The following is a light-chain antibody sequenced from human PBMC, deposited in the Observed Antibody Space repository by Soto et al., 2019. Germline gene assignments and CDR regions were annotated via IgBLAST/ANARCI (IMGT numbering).Light chain of an antibody. J-gene: IGLJ2*01. CDR2: RND. CDR1: RSNVGSNY. V-gene: IGLV1-47*01. CDR3: AVWDDNMSGVV. Sequence: QAVVTQPPSASGTPGQRVTISCSGSRSNVGSNYVYWYQHLPGTAPRLLIYRNDYRPSAVPDRFSGSKSGTSASLAISDLRSEDEAEYYCAVWDDNMSGVVFGGGTKVTVL.